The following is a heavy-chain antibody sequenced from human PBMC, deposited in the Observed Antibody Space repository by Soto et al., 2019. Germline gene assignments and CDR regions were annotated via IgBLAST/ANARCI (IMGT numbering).Heavy chain of an antibody. J-gene: IGHJ4*02. D-gene: IGHD3-3*01. CDR3: AHRVLRTVFGLVTTTAIYFDF. Sequence: QITLNESGPTQVKPRQTLTLTCTFSGFSLTTSGVGVGWISQAKGKAPEWLELIYWDDDERYSPSLKSRRTITKDTSKNQVVLTMADLAPADKATYSCAHRVLRTVFGLVTTTAIYFDFWGQGTPVAVSS. V-gene: IGHV2-5*02. CDR1: GFSLTTSGVG. CDR2: IYWDDDE.